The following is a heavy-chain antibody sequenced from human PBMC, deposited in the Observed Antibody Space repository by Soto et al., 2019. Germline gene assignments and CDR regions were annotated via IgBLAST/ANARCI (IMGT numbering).Heavy chain of an antibody. CDR1: GFTFSSYA. D-gene: IGHD4-17*01. J-gene: IGHJ2*01. CDR3: AKQSRVTMRWYFAL. Sequence: EVQLLESGGGLVQPGGSLRLSCAASGFTFSSYAMSWVRQAPGKGLEWVSAISGGGGNTDYADSVKGRFTISRDNSQNSLYLQMHSLRAEDTAVYSCAKQSRVTMRWYFALWGRGTLVTVSS. V-gene: IGHV3-23*01. CDR2: ISGGGGNT.